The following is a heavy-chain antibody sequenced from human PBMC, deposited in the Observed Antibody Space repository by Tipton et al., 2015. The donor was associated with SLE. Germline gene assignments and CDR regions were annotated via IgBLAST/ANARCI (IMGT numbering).Heavy chain of an antibody. CDR2: ISDSGST. CDR1: DGSISSFY. D-gene: IGHD2-15*01. J-gene: IGHJ4*02. CDR3: ARDQGGPFDY. Sequence: LRLSCTVSDGSISSFYWSWIRQPPGKGLEWIGYISDSGSTNYNPSLRSRVAISVDTSKNQFSLRLDSMTAADTAIYYCARDQGGPFDYWGQGTLVTVSS. V-gene: IGHV4-59*01.